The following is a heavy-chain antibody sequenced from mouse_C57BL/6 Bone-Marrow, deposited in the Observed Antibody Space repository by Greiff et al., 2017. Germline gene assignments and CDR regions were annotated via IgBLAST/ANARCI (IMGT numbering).Heavy chain of an antibody. CDR1: GFNIKDDY. D-gene: IGHD2-9*01. CDR3: TTRPYYGYDDGFDY. CDR2: IDPENGDT. J-gene: IGHJ2*01. V-gene: IGHV14-4*01. Sequence: EVQLQQSGAELVRPGASVKLSCTASGFNIKDDYMHWVKQRPEQGLEWIGWIDPENGDTEYASKFQGKATITADTSSNTAYLQLSSLTSEDTAVYYCTTRPYYGYDDGFDYWGQGTTLTVSS.